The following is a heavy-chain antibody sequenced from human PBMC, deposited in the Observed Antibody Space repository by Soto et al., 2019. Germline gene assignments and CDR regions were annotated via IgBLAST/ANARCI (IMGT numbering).Heavy chain of an antibody. D-gene: IGHD3-10*01. Sequence: EVQLLDSGGGLVQPGGSLRLSCAASGFTFNNYAMTWVRQAPGKGLEWVSAISGGGDTTSYADSVKGRFTVSRDGSKNALDLQMSSLRAEDTALDYCAKGRGGSGSLTPRVDFWGQGTLVTVSS. CDR1: GFTFNNYA. J-gene: IGHJ4*02. CDR3: AKGRGGSGSLTPRVDF. V-gene: IGHV3-23*01. CDR2: ISGGGDTT.